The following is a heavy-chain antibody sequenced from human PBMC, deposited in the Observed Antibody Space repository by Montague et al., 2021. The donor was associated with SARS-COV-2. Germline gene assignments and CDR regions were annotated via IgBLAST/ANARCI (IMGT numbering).Heavy chain of an antibody. CDR3: ARGDGLGPYTGYAFDI. Sequence: CAISGDSVSDHNGSSDWLTHSPSRDLHLLCRPYYRSRWFDHYEVXMKGRISIKADTSKNQFSLQLDSVTPEDTAVYYCARGDGLGPYTGYAFDIWGQGTLGTVSS. CDR1: GDSVSDHNGS. D-gene: IGHD3-16*01. V-gene: IGHV6-1*01. CDR2: PYYRSRWFD. J-gene: IGHJ3*02.